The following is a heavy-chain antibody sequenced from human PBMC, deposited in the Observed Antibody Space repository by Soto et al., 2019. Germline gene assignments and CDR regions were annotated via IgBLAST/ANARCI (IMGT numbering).Heavy chain of an antibody. V-gene: IGHV4-59*01. CDR2: IYYSGST. D-gene: IGHD2-2*03. CDR3: ASYGYCSSTSCYSSYPVDY. J-gene: IGHJ4*02. CDR1: GGSISSYY. Sequence: SETLSLTCTVSGGSISSYYWSWIRQPPGKGLEWIGYIYYSGSTNYNPSLKSRVTISVDTSKNQFSLKLSSVTAADTAVYYCASYGYCSSTSCYSSYPVDYWGQGTLVTVSS.